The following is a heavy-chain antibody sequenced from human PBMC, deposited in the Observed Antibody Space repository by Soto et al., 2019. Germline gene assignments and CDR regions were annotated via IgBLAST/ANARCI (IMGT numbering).Heavy chain of an antibody. CDR1: GGSFSGYY. J-gene: IGHJ4*02. D-gene: IGHD3-10*01. CDR2: IDQSGST. V-gene: IGHV4-34*01. CDR3: ARGLLWFGVYYFDY. Sequence: SETLSLTCAVYGGSFSGYYWNWLRQPPGEGLEWIGKIDQSGSTNYNPSLKSRVTISVDTSRNQFSLKLTSVTAADTAVYYCARGLLWFGVYYFDYWGQGTLVTVSS.